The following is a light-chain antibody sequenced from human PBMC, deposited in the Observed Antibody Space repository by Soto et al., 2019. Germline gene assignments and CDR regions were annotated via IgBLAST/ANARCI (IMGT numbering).Light chain of an antibody. CDR3: QQYGDSRWT. J-gene: IGKJ1*01. Sequence: EIVLTQSPGTLSLSPGERATLSCRASQNVASAYLAWYQHKPGQAPRLLIYGSSSRATGIPDRISGSGSGTDLTLTISRLEPEDFAVYYCQQYGDSRWTFGQGTKVEAK. CDR1: QNVASAY. V-gene: IGKV3-20*01. CDR2: GSS.